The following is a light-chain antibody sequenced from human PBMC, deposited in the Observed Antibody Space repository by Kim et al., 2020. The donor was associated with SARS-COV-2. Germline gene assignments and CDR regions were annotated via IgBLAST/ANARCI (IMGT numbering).Light chain of an antibody. V-gene: IGKV3-20*01. CDR3: QQYGNSPIT. Sequence: SPGEMATHSCRASQSISSSYLAWYQQKPGQAPRLLIYGASSRATGIPDRFSGSGSGTDFTLTISRVEPEDFAVYHCQQYGNSPITFGQGTRLEIK. J-gene: IGKJ5*01. CDR1: QSISSSY. CDR2: GAS.